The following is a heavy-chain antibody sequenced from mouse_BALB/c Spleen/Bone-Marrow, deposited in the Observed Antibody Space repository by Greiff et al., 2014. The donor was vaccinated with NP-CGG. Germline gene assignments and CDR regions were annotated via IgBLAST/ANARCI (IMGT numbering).Heavy chain of an antibody. Sequence: EVQLVESGGGLVKPGGSLKLSCAASGFTFSGFYMFWFRQTPEKRLEWVATISDGGTYTYYPDSVKGRFTISRDNAKNNLYLQMSSLKSEDTAIYYCARSGERYGAMDYWGQGTSVTVSS. CDR2: ISDGGTYT. V-gene: IGHV5-4*02. J-gene: IGHJ4*01. CDR3: ARSGERYGAMDY. D-gene: IGHD1-1*02. CDR1: GFTFSGFY.